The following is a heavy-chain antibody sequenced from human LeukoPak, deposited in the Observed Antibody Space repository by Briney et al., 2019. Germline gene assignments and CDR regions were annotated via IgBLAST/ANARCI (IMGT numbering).Heavy chain of an antibody. CDR2: VSYDGSNK. V-gene: IGHV3-30-3*01. CDR1: GFTFSSYA. J-gene: IGHJ4*02. D-gene: IGHD6-19*01. CDR3: ARGIAVAGPFDY. Sequence: PGRSLRLSCAASGFTFSSYAMHWVRQAPGKGLEWVAVVSYDGSNKYYAASVKGRFTISRDNSKNTLYLQMNSLRAEDAAVYYCARGIAVAGPFDYWGQGTLVTVSS.